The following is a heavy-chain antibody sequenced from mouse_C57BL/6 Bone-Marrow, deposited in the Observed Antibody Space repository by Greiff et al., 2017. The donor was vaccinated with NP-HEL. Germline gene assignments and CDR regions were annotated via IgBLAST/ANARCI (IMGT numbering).Heavy chain of an antibody. CDR3: AREGYYSNYDYAMDY. J-gene: IGHJ4*01. D-gene: IGHD2-5*01. V-gene: IGHV1-81*01. CDR1: GYTFTSYG. Sequence: GAELARPGASVQLSCKASGYTFTSYGISWVKQRTGQGLEWIGEIYPRSGNTYYNEKFKGKATLTADKSSSTAYMELRSLTSEDSAVYFCAREGYYSNYDYAMDYWGQGTSVTVSS. CDR2: IYPRSGNT.